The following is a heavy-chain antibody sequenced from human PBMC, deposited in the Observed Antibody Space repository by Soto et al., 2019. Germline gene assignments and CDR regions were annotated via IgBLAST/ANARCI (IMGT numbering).Heavy chain of an antibody. CDR1: GFSFSSYA. J-gene: IGHJ4*02. V-gene: IGHV3-48*02. CDR2: ISSTSSTI. D-gene: IGHD5-12*01. Sequence: EVQLVESGGGLVQPGGSLRLSCAASGFSFSSYAMNWVRQAPGKGLEWVSYISSTSSTIYYADSVKGRFTISRDNAENSLYLQMNTLRYEDTAVYFCARDRGYTGYDLQYWGQGALVIVSS. CDR3: ARDRGYTGYDLQY.